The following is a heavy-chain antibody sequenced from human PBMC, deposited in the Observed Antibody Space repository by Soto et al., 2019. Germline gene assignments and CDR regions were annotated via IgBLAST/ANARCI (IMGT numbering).Heavy chain of an antibody. D-gene: IGHD3-22*01. V-gene: IGHV1-46*01. CDR2: INPSGGST. Sequence: QVQLVQSGAEVKKPGASVKVSCKASGYTFTSYYMHWVRQAPGQGLEWMGIINPSGGSTSYAQKFQGRVTMTRDTSTSTVYMELSSLRSEDTAVYYCARAEYYDSRGFVLVDPWGQGTLVTVSS. CDR3: ARAEYYDSRGFVLVDP. J-gene: IGHJ5*02. CDR1: GYTFTSYY.